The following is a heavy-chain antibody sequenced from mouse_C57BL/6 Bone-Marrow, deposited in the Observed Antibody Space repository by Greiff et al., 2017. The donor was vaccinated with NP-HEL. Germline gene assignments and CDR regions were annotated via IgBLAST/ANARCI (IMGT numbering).Heavy chain of an antibody. Sequence: QVQLKESGAELVRPGTSVKMSCKASGYTFTNYWIGWAKQRPGHGLEWIGDIYPGGGYTNYNEKFKGKATLTADKSSSTAYMQFSSLTSEDSAIYYCARSDYGNYYWYFDVWGTGTTVTVSS. CDR1: GYTFTNYW. V-gene: IGHV1-63*01. CDR3: ARSDYGNYYWYFDV. J-gene: IGHJ1*03. D-gene: IGHD2-1*01. CDR2: IYPGGGYT.